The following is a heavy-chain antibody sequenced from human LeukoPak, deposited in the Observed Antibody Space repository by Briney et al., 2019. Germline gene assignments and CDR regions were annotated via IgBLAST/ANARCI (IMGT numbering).Heavy chain of an antibody. CDR1: GFTFSSYG. Sequence: GGSLRLSCAASGFTFSSYGMHWVRQAPGKGLEWVAFKRYDGSNRYYADSVKGRFTISRDNSKNTLYLQMNSLRAGDTAVYYCAKSQDQLLVYYFDYWGQGTLVTVSS. CDR2: KRYDGSNR. CDR3: AKSQDQLLVYYFDY. J-gene: IGHJ4*02. V-gene: IGHV3-30*02. D-gene: IGHD2-2*01.